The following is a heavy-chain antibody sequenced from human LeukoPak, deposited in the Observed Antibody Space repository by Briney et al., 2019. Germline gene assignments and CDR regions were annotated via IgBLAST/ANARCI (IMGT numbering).Heavy chain of an antibody. Sequence: PSGTLSLTCAVSGGSISSHHWWTWVRQPPGKGLEWIGEIYHSGSTNYNVSLKSRVTISVDKSKNHFSLKLSSVTAADTAVYYCAKGDYHFSENWFDPWGQGTLVTVSS. CDR3: AKGDYHFSENWFDP. CDR1: GGSISSHHW. D-gene: IGHD3-3*01. V-gene: IGHV4-4*02. CDR2: IYHSGST. J-gene: IGHJ5*02.